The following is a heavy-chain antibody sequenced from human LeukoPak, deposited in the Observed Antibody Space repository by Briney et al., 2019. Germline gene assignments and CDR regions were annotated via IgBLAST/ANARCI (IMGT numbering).Heavy chain of an antibody. V-gene: IGHV3-30*18. CDR3: AKVARSEGIAVAGLFDY. CDR2: ISYDGSNK. Sequence: PGGSLRLSCAASGFTFSSYGVHWVRQAPGKGLEWVAVISYDGSNKYYADSVKGRFTISRGNSKNTLYLQMNSLRAEDTAVYYCAKVARSEGIAVAGLFDYWGQGSLVTVSS. CDR1: GFTFSSYG. J-gene: IGHJ4*02. D-gene: IGHD6-19*01.